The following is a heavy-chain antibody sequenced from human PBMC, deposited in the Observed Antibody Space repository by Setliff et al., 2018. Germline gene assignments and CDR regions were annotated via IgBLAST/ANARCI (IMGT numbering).Heavy chain of an antibody. CDR1: GFTFSRYW. Sequence: PGGSLRLSCVISGFTFSRYWMTWVRQVPGKGLEWVGNIKEDGGEKYYVDSVKGRFTMSRDNAKNSLYLQMNSLRAEDTAVYYCARDGGEYWGQGTLVTVSS. CDR3: ARDGGEY. CDR2: IKEDGGEK. V-gene: IGHV3-7*01. D-gene: IGHD3-16*01. J-gene: IGHJ4*02.